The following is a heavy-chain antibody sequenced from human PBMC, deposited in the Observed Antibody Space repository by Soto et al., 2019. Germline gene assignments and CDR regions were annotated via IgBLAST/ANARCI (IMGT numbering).Heavy chain of an antibody. D-gene: IGHD3-10*01. CDR1: GYSFTSYW. J-gene: IGHJ3*02. V-gene: IGHV5-51*01. Sequence: GESLKISCKGSGYSFTSYWIGWVRQMPGKGLEWMGIIYPGDSDTRYSPSFQGQVTISADKSISTAYLQWSSLKASDTAMYYCARRYYGSGSYTPGAFDIWGQGTMVTVSS. CDR3: ARRYYGSGSYTPGAFDI. CDR2: IYPGDSDT.